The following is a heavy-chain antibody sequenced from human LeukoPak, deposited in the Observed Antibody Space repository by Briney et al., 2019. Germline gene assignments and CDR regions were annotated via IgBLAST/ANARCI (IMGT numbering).Heavy chain of an antibody. Sequence: ASVKVSRKASGYTFTSYAMHWVRQAPGQRLEWMGWINAGNGNTKYSQKLQGRVTMTTDTSTSTAYMELRSLRSDDTAVYYCARDSSWYYFDYWGQGTLVTVSS. CDR2: INAGNGNT. D-gene: IGHD6-13*01. J-gene: IGHJ4*02. CDR3: ARDSSWYYFDY. V-gene: IGHV1-3*01. CDR1: GYTFTSYA.